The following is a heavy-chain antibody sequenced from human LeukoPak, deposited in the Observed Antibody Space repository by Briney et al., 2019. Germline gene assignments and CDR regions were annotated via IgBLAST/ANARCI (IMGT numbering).Heavy chain of an antibody. CDR3: AREIDNWNDPGWFDP. V-gene: IGHV3-30*04. CDR2: ISYDGSNK. CDR1: GFTFSSYA. J-gene: IGHJ5*02. D-gene: IGHD1-1*01. Sequence: GGSLRLSCAASGFTFSSYAMHWVRQAPGKGLEGVAVISYDGSNKYYADSVKGRFTFSRDNSKNTLYLQMNSLRAEDTAVYYCAREIDNWNDPGWFDPWGQGTLVTVSS.